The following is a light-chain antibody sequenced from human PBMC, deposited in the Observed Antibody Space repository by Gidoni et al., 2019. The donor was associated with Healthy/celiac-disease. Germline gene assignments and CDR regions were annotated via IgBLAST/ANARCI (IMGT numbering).Light chain of an antibody. CDR1: QSVSSN. Sequence: ELVMPPSPATLSVSPGERATLSCRASQSVSSNLAWYQQKPGQAPRLLIYGASPRATGIPARFSGSGYGTEFTLTISSLQYEDFAVYYCQQYNNWPKTFGQGTKLEIK. CDR3: QQYNNWPKT. J-gene: IGKJ2*01. V-gene: IGKV3-15*01. CDR2: GAS.